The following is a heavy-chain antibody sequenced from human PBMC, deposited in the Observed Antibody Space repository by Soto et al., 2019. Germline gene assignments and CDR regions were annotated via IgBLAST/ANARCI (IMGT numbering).Heavy chain of an antibody. D-gene: IGHD3-22*01. J-gene: IGHJ4*02. Sequence: GVSLRLSWVASGFTFDYYWMHWVRQPPGEGLMWVSRLQTDGSHPDYAASVKGRFTISRDNAKNTLYLQMNNLRAEDTAVYYCAKDRVPNDSSGYYSILTDSWGQGTVVTVSS. V-gene: IGHV3-74*01. CDR2: LQTDGSHP. CDR1: GFTFDYYW. CDR3: AKDRVPNDSSGYYSILTDS.